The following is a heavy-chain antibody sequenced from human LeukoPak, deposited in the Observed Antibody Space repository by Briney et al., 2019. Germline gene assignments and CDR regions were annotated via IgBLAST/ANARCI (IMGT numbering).Heavy chain of an antibody. V-gene: IGHV1-69*04. CDR1: GGTFSSYA. D-gene: IGHD3-22*01. CDR2: IIPILGIA. Sequence: SVKVSCKASGGTFSSYAISWVRQAPGQGLEWMGRIIPILGIANYAQKFQGRVTITADKSTSTAYMELSSLRSEDTAVYYCASTVPDSSGYYYFDYWGQGTLVTVSS. CDR3: ASTVPDSSGYYYFDY. J-gene: IGHJ4*02.